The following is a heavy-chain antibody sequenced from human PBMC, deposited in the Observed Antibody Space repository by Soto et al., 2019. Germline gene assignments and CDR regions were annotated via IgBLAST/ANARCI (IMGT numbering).Heavy chain of an antibody. CDR3: ARDAAWGSHDYYYYYGMDV. CDR2: IYYSGST. CDR1: GGSISSYY. J-gene: IGHJ6*02. D-gene: IGHD3-16*01. Sequence: SETLSLTCTVSGGSISSYYWSWIRQPPGKGLEWIGYIYYSGSTNYNPSLKSRVTISVDTSKNQFSLKLNSVTAADTAVYYCARDAAWGSHDYYYYYGMDVRGEGTTVTV. V-gene: IGHV4-59*01.